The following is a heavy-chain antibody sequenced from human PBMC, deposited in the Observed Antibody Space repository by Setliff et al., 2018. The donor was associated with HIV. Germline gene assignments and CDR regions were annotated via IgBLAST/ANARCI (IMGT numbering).Heavy chain of an antibody. Sequence: SVKVSCKTSGGTFRTSVISWVRQAPGQGLEWAGGILPFLGMGDFAQKFQGRVTITADESTSTAYMELSSLRSDDTAVYYCGASQDSYSYLGYYYSGVNVWGQGTTVTVSS. V-gene: IGHV1-69*10. D-gene: IGHD3-16*01. CDR1: GGTFRTSV. CDR3: GASQDSYSYLGYYYSGVNV. J-gene: IGHJ6*02. CDR2: ILPFLGMG.